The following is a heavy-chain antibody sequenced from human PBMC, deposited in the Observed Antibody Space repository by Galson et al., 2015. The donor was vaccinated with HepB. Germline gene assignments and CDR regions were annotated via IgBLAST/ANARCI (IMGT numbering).Heavy chain of an antibody. V-gene: IGHV3-30-3*01. CDR3: ARGPYCSSTNCYSYYYYYYMDV. CDR2: ISNDGSKK. J-gene: IGHJ6*03. Sequence: SLRLSCAASRFSFNNYGMHWVRQTPGKGLDWVAVISNDGSKKYYTDSVKGRFTISRDNSKNTLYLQMSSLRAEDTAVYYCARGPYCSSTNCYSYYYYYYMDVWGKGTTVTVSS. D-gene: IGHD2-2*02. CDR1: RFSFNNYG.